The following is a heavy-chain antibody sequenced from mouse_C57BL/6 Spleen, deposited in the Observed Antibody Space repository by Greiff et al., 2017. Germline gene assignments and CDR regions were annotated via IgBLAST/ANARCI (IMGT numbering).Heavy chain of an antibody. CDR3: ARSYGRSYYANDY. Sequence: QVQLKQSGAELARPGASVKLSCKASGYTFTSYGISWVKQRTGQGLEWIGEIYPRSGNTYYNEKFKGKATLTADKSSSTAYMELRSLTSEDSAVYFCARSYGRSYYANDYWGQGTSVTVAS. V-gene: IGHV1-81*01. D-gene: IGHD1-1*01. J-gene: IGHJ4*01. CDR2: IYPRSGNT. CDR1: GYTFTSYG.